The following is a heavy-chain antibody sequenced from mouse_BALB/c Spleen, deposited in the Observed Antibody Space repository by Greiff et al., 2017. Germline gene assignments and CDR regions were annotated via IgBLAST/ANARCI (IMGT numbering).Heavy chain of an antibody. CDR2: ISYDGSN. CDR3: ARGEGGAMDY. J-gene: IGHJ4*01. CDR1: GYSITSGYY. V-gene: IGHV3-6*02. Sequence: DVKLQESGPGLVKPSQSLSLTCSVTGYSITSGYYWNWIRQFPGNKLEWMGYISYDGSNNYNPSLKNRISITRDTSKNQFFLKLNSVTTEDTATYYCARGEGGAMDYWGQGTSVTVSS.